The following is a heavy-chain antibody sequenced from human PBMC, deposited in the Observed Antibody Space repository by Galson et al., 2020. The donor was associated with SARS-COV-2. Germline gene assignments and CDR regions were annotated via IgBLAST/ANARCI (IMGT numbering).Heavy chain of an antibody. CDR1: GYNFSSYW. CDR2: IYPDDSDI. CDR3: ARGHNWNYVVNWFDP. D-gene: IGHD1-7*01. Sequence: GESLKISCMGSGYNFSSYWIGWVRQMPGKGLEWMGIIYPDDSDIRYSPSFEGQVTISADKSISTAYLQWSSLKASDTAIYYCARGHNWNYVVNWFDPWGPGTLVTVSS. V-gene: IGHV5-51*01. J-gene: IGHJ5*02.